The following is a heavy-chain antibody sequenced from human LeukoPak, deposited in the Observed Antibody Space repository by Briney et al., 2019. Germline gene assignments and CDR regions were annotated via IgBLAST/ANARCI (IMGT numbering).Heavy chain of an antibody. J-gene: IGHJ4*02. V-gene: IGHV3-23*01. D-gene: IGHD4-17*01. Sequence: PGGSLRLSCAASGFTFTTYAMSWVRRAPGKRLEWVSTISYSGDSTYYTDSVKGRFTVSRDNSKNTLYLQMNSLRAEDTALYYCAKDYGTTVIRNFYDCWGQGTLVTVSS. CDR2: ISYSGDST. CDR3: AKDYGTTVIRNFYDC. CDR1: GFTFTTYA.